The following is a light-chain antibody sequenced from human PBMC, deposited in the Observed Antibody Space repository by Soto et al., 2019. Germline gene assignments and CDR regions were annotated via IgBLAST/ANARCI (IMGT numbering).Light chain of an antibody. Sequence: MTNSPATLSVPPGARATLSGRASQSVGSDLVWYRQKPGQAPRLLIYGASNRATGVPDRFSGSGSGTVFTLTISSLQSDDFALYYCQQYLEWPRTFGQGTKVDIK. CDR2: GAS. CDR1: QSVGSD. CDR3: QQYLEWPRT. V-gene: IGKV3-15*01. J-gene: IGKJ1*01.